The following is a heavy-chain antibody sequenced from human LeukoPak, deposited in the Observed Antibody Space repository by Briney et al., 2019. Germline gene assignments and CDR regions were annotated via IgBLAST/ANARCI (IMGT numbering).Heavy chain of an antibody. CDR3: ARGSSGWYGPPFDY. CDR1: GGSISSSSYY. J-gene: IGHJ4*02. CDR2: IYYSGST. D-gene: IGHD6-19*01. V-gene: IGHV4-39*07. Sequence: PSETLPLTCTVSGGSISSSSYYWGWIRQPPGKGLEWIGSIYYSGSTYYNPSLKSRVTISVDTSKNQFSLKLSSVTAADTAVYYCARGSSGWYGPPFDYWGQGTLVTVSS.